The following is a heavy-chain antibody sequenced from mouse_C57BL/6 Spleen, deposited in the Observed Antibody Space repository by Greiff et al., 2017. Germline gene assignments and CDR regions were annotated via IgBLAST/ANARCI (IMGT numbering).Heavy chain of an antibody. D-gene: IGHD1-1*01. Sequence: VQLQQSGAELARPGASVKLSCKASGYTFTSYGISWVKQRTGQGLEWIGEIYPRSGNTYYNGKVKGKATLTADKSSSTAYMELRSLTSEDSAVYFCARRCITTVVVPRFADWGKGTLVTVSA. V-gene: IGHV1-81*01. J-gene: IGHJ3*01. CDR1: GYTFTSYG. CDR2: IYPRSGNT. CDR3: ARRCITTVVVPRFAD.